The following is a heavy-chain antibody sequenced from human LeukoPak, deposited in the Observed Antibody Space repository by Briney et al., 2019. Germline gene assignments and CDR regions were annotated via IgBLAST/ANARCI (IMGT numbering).Heavy chain of an antibody. CDR2: INHSGST. Sequence: SETLSLTCAVSGYSISSGYYWGWIRQPPGKGLEWIGEINHSGSTNYNPSLKSRVTISVDTSKNQFSLKLSSVTAADTAVYYCASSSPPNWFDPWGQGTLVTVSS. CDR3: ASSSPPNWFDP. V-gene: IGHV4-38-2*01. J-gene: IGHJ5*02. CDR1: GYSISSGYY.